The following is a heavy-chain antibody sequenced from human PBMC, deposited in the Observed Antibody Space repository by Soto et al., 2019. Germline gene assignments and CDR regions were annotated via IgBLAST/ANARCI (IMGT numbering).Heavy chain of an antibody. J-gene: IGHJ4*02. CDR3: ATSYGSGYRAFDY. V-gene: IGHV1-69*02. Sequence: QVQLVQSGAELKKPGSSVKVSCKASGDTFSFYTINWVRQAPGLGLEWMGRVNPILSMSNYAQKVQGRVTMTADKSTRTAYLELRSLRSEDTAFYYCATSYGSGYRAFDYWGQGALVTVSS. CDR1: GDTFSFYT. D-gene: IGHD3-10*01. CDR2: VNPILSMS.